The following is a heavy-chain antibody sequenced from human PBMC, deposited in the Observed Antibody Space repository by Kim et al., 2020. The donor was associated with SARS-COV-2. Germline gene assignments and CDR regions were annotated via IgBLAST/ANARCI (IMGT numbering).Heavy chain of an antibody. D-gene: IGHD6-13*01. Sequence: SETLSLTCTVSGGSISSSSYYWGWIRQPPGKGLEWIGSIYYSGSTYYNPSLKSRVTISVDTSKHQFSLKLSSVTAADTAVYYCAGEAAAGKYYYYYGMDVWGQGTTVTVSS. V-gene: IGHV4-39*01. J-gene: IGHJ6*02. CDR1: GGSISSSSYY. CDR2: IYYSGST. CDR3: AGEAAAGKYYYYYGMDV.